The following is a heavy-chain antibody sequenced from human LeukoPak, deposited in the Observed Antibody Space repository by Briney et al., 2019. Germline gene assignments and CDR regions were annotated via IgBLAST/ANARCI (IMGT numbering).Heavy chain of an antibody. CDR2: IKSETDGGTT. Sequence: NPGGSLRLSCAASGLTLSNAWMSWVRQAPGKGLEWVARIKSETDGGTTDYTAPVKGRFTISRDDSKNMLYLQMNSLETEDTAVYFCTTLRQIWGQRTLVTVSS. CDR3: TTLRQI. V-gene: IGHV3-15*01. CDR1: GLTLSNAW. J-gene: IGHJ4*02.